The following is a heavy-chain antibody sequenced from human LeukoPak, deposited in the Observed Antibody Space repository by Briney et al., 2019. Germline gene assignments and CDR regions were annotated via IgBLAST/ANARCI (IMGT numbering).Heavy chain of an antibody. V-gene: IGHV3-30*18. CDR2: ISYDGTNQ. CDR1: GFTFSSYG. J-gene: IGHJ3*02. Sequence: PGRSLRLSCAASGFTFSSYGIHWVRRALGKGLGRVTVISYDGTNQYYADSVKGRFTISRDNSKNTLYLQMNRLKAEDTAVYYCAKDKGGGYGNDAFDIWGRGTMVTVSS. CDR3: AKDKGGGYGNDAFDI. D-gene: IGHD3-16*01.